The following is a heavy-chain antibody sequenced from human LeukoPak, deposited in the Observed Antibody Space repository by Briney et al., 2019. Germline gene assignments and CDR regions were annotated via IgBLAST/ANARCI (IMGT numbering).Heavy chain of an antibody. Sequence: PSETLSLTCTVSGGSISSGDYYWSWIRQPPGKGLEWIGCIYYSGSTYYNPSLKSRVTISVDTSKNQFSLKLSSVTAADTAVYYCARSQASYGSGNWGQGTLVTVSS. CDR2: IYYSGST. CDR3: ARSQASYGSGN. V-gene: IGHV4-30-4*01. D-gene: IGHD3-10*01. J-gene: IGHJ4*02. CDR1: GGSISSGDYY.